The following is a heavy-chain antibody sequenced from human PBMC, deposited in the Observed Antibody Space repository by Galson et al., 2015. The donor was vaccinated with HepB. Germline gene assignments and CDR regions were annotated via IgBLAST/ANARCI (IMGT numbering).Heavy chain of an antibody. J-gene: IGHJ6*03. V-gene: IGHV3-9*01. Sequence: SLRLSCAASGFTFDDYAMHWVRHAPGKGLEWVSGISWNSGSIGYADSVKGRFTISRDNAKNSLYLQMNSLRAEDTALYYCAKANLSPRTVTNYYYYYMDVWGKGTTVTVSS. CDR2: ISWNSGSI. CDR1: GFTFDDYA. D-gene: IGHD4-17*01. CDR3: AKANLSPRTVTNYYYYYMDV.